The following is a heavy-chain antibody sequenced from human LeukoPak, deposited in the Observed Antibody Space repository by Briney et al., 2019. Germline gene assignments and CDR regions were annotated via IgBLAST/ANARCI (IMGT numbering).Heavy chain of an antibody. CDR1: GFPFSSYW. D-gene: IGHD1-26*01. CDR2: IKQDGSKK. CDR3: AKNSGNYWYFDY. V-gene: IGHV3-7*03. Sequence: PGGSLRLSCVASGFPFSSYWMTWVRQAPGKGLEWVANIKQDGSKKSYVDSVKGRFTISRDNAKNSLYLQMNSLRAEDTAVYHCAKNSGNYWYFDYWGQGALVTVSS. J-gene: IGHJ4*02.